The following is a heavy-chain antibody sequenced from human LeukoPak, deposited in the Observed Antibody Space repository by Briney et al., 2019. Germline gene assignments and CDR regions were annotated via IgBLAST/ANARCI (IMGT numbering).Heavy chain of an antibody. CDR1: GFTFSSYA. D-gene: IGHD6-13*01. CDR3: VKGRISEDGLDF. V-gene: IGHV3-30*04. Sequence: PGRSLRLSCAASGFTFSSYAMHWVRQAPGKGLEWVAVISYDGSNKYYADSVKGRFTISRDNSKNMLYLQMNSLRAEDTAVYYCVKGRISEDGLDFWGQGTLVTVSS. CDR2: ISYDGSNK. J-gene: IGHJ4*02.